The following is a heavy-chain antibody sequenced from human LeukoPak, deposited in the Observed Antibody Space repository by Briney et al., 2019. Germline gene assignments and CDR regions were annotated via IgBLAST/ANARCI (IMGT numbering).Heavy chain of an antibody. CDR1: GFTFSSYE. D-gene: IGHD3-22*01. CDR2: ISSSGTTR. CDR3: ARASYHTSGYVFDY. Sequence: GGSLRLSCAAFGFTFSSYEMNWVRQAPGKGLEWVSYISSSGTTRYYADSVKGRFTISRDNAKNSLYLQMNSLRAEDTAVYYCARASYHTSGYVFDYWGQGTLVTVSS. V-gene: IGHV3-48*03. J-gene: IGHJ4*02.